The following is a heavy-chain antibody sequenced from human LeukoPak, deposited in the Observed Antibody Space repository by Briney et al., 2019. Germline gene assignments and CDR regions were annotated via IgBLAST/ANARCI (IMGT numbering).Heavy chain of an antibody. Sequence: GGSLRLSCTASGFTLSSYEMSWIRQAPGKGLEWVSNISGSGGRTYYADSVKGRFTISRDNSKNTLFLQMNSLRADDTAIYYCAKSGLNRFDYWGQGTLVTVSS. CDR3: AKSGLNRFDY. CDR2: ISGSGGRT. D-gene: IGHD2-15*01. V-gene: IGHV3-23*01. J-gene: IGHJ4*02. CDR1: GFTLSSYE.